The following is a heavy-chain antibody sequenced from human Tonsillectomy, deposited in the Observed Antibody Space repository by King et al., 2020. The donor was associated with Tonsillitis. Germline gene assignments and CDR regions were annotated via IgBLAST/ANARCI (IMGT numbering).Heavy chain of an antibody. Sequence: VQLVESGGGLVKPGESLRISCVASGFIFTNDWMKWVRQAPGQGQEWVGRIISKTDGGTTDYAAPVNGRFTSSRDDSKNMLYLQMDSLKTEDTAVYYCSTYRRNWGQGTLVTVSS. D-gene: IGHD3-16*02. CDR1: GFIFTNDW. J-gene: IGHJ4*02. V-gene: IGHV3-15*07. CDR3: STYRRN. CDR2: IISKTDGGTT.